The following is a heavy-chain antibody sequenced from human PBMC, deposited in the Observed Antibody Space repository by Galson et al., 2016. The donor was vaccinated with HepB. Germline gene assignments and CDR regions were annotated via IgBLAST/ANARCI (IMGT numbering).Heavy chain of an antibody. CDR1: GFTFSTYG. CDR2: ISSGGTT. D-gene: IGHD6-13*01. V-gene: IGHV3-23*01. J-gene: IGHJ1*01. Sequence: SLRLSCAASGFTFSTYGMHWVRQAPGKGLEWVSAISSGGTTYYADSVKGRFTISRDNSKNTLSLQMNSLRAEDTAVYYCAKDRDSNWYEKYFQHWGQGTLVTVSS. CDR3: AKDRDSNWYEKYFQH.